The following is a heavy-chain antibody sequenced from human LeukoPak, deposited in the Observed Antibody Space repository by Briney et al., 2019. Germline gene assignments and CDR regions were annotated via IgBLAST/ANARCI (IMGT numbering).Heavy chain of an antibody. CDR1: GFIFSSYG. D-gene: IGHD1-14*01. V-gene: IGHV3-33*01. J-gene: IGHJ4*02. CDR2: IWHDGSNN. CDR3: ARDTTTLLAFDY. Sequence: GRSLRLSCAASGFIFSSYGMHWVRQAPGKGLEWVAVIWHDGSNNDYGDSVKGRFTISGDNSKNTVYLQMNSLRAEDTAVYYCARDTTTLLAFDYWGQGTPVTVSS.